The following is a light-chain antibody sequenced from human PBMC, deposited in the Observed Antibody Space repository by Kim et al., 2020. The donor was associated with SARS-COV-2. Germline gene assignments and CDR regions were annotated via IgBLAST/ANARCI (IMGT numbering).Light chain of an antibody. Sequence: VSPGQTASITCSGDKLGDKYACWYQQTPGQSPVLVIYQDSKRPSGIPERFSGSNSGNTATLTISGTQAMDEADYYCQAWDSSTVVFGGGTKLTVL. CDR1: KLGDKY. CDR3: QAWDSSTVV. V-gene: IGLV3-1*01. CDR2: QDS. J-gene: IGLJ2*01.